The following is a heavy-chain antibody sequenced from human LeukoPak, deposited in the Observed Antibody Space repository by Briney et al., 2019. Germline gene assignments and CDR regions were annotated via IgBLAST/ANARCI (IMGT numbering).Heavy chain of an antibody. D-gene: IGHD6-13*01. J-gene: IGHJ4*02. V-gene: IGHV3-30*03. CDR3: ARGLGSSLN. CDR1: GFTFSSYG. CDR2: ISYDGSNK. Sequence: GGSLRLSCAASGFTFSSYGIHWVRQAPGKGLEWVAVISYDGSNKYYADSVKGRFTISRDNSKNTLYLQMNSLRAEDTAVYYCARGLGSSLNWGQGTLVTVSS.